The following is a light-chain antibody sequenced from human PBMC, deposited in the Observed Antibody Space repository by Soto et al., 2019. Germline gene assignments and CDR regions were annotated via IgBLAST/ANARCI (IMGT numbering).Light chain of an antibody. V-gene: IGKV3-20*01. J-gene: IGKJ3*01. CDR2: GAS. CDR1: ESIYINS. Sequence: EIVLTQSPGTLSLSPGESATLSCKASESIYINSFAWYYQKPGQPPRLLIYGASTRATGIPDRFSGSGSGTDFVLSIDRLEVEDSGIYYCQQYGASPFTVGPVTRVDIK. CDR3: QQYGASPFT.